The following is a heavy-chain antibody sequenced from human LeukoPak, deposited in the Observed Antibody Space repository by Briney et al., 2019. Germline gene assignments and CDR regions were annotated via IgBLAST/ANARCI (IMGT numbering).Heavy chain of an antibody. Sequence: PSETLSLTCTVSGGSISSSSYYWGWIRQPPGKGLEWIGSIYYSGSTYYNPSLKSRVTISVDTSKNQFSLKLSSVTAADTAVYYCARVGLIAAANNWFDPWGQGTLVTVSS. CDR3: ARVGLIAAANNWFDP. J-gene: IGHJ5*02. CDR1: GGSISSSSYY. D-gene: IGHD6-13*01. CDR2: IYYSGST. V-gene: IGHV4-39*07.